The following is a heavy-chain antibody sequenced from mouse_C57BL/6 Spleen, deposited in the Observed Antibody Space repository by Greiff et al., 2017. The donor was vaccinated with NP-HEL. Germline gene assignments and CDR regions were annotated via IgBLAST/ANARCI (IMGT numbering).Heavy chain of an antibody. V-gene: IGHV1-50*01. CDR3: ARRPLGAMDY. CDR1: GYTFTSYW. J-gene: IGHJ4*01. CDR2: IDPSDSYT. D-gene: IGHD3-1*01. Sequence: QVQLQQPGAELVKPGASVKLSCKASGYTFTSYWMQWVKQRPGQGLEWIGEIDPSDSYTNYNPKFKGKATLTVDTSSSTAYLQRSSLASEDSAVYYCARRPLGAMDYWGQGTSVTVSS.